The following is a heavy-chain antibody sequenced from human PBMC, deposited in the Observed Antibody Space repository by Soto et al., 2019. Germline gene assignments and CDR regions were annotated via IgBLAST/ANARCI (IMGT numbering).Heavy chain of an antibody. J-gene: IGHJ5*02. CDR1: GYTFTGYY. CDR3: ARGGRISIVGVINWLDP. CDR2: IIPDSGAT. V-gene: IGHV1-2*02. D-gene: IGHD3-3*01. Sequence: AASVKVSCKASGYTFTGYYIHWVRQAPGQGREWMGWIIPDSGATNYTQQFQGRVTMTSETSTTTTFLALSRLRTAATAVDVCARGGRISIVGVINWLDPWGQGTLVTVSS.